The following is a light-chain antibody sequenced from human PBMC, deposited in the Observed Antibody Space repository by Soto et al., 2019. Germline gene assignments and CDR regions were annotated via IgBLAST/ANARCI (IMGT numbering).Light chain of an antibody. CDR1: QSVSSSY. CDR3: QQYGSSPLT. CDR2: GAS. V-gene: IGKV3-20*01. Sequence: TQSASTLSASVGHRVTITCRASQSVSSSYLAWYQQKPGQAPRILIYGASSRATGIPDRFSGSGSGTDFTLTISRLETEDFAVYYCQQYGSSPLTFGGGTKVDIK. J-gene: IGKJ4*01.